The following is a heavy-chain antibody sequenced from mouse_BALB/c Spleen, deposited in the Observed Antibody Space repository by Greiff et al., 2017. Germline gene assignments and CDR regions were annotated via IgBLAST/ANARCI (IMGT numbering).Heavy chain of an antibody. CDR1: GFTFSSYA. CDR2: ISSGGST. J-gene: IGHJ2*01. V-gene: IGHV5-6-5*01. CDR3: ARGDYYFDY. Sequence: EVMLVESGGGLVKPGGSLKLSCAASGFTFSSYAMSWVRQTPEKRLEWVASISSGGSTYYPDSVKGRFTISRDNARNILYLQMSSLRSEDTAMYYCARGDYYFDYWGQGTTLTVS.